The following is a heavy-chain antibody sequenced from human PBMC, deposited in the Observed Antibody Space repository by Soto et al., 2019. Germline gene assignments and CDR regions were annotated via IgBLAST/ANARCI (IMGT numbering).Heavy chain of an antibody. J-gene: IGHJ4*02. CDR1: GGSISSNGYY. Sequence: SETLSLTCTVSGGSISSNGYYWGWIRQPPGKGLEWIGSIYYSGSTFYNPSLKSRVTMSVDTSKSHFSLKLSSVTAADTAVYYCARQKRYYYDSSGYPDYWGQGTPVTVSS. D-gene: IGHD3-22*01. CDR2: IYYSGST. CDR3: ARQKRYYYDSSGYPDY. V-gene: IGHV4-39*01.